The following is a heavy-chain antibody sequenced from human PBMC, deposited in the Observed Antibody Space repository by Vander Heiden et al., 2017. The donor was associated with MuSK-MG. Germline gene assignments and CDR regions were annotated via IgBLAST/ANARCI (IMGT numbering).Heavy chain of an antibody. Sequence: QLQLQESGPGLVKPSETLSLTCTVSGGSISSSSYYGRWIRQPPGKGLELIWSMYYSGRTYYNPARKRRVTISIDTAKYKVSMKLRSVTAAATAVYCCARVVGVRSRYYYFDYWGQGTMVTVSS. CDR2: MYYSGRT. V-gene: IGHV4-39*07. CDR1: GGSISSSSYY. D-gene: IGHD3-10*01. CDR3: ARVVGVRSRYYYFDY. J-gene: IGHJ4*02.